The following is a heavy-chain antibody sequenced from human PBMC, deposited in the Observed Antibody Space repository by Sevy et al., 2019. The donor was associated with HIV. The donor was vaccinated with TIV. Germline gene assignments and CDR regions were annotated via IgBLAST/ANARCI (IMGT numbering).Heavy chain of an antibody. Sequence: SETLSLTCAVSGYSISSGYYWGWIRQPPGKGLEWIGSIYHSGSTYYNPSLKSRVTISVDTSKNQFSLKLSSVTTADTAVYYCARSYSGSYRGDDAFDIWGQGTMVTVSS. CDR2: IYHSGST. J-gene: IGHJ3*02. CDR1: GYSISSGYY. V-gene: IGHV4-38-2*01. D-gene: IGHD1-26*01. CDR3: ARSYSGSYRGDDAFDI.